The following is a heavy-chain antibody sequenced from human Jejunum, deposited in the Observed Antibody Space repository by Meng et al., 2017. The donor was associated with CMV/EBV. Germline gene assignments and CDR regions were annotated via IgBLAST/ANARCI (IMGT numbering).Heavy chain of an antibody. CDR2: LFSDGST. D-gene: IGHD4/OR15-4a*01. V-gene: IGHV3-66*01. CDR3: ATLGLKWVGLVDY. J-gene: IGHJ4*02. Sequence: EGPLVESGGDLVHPGGSLRLSCAASELTVSNSYMSWVRQSPGKGLEWVSVLFSDGSTYYADSVKDRFTISRDNSKNTMYLQMNSLRVEDTALYYCATLGLKWVGLVDYWGLGTLVTVSS. CDR1: ELTVSNSY.